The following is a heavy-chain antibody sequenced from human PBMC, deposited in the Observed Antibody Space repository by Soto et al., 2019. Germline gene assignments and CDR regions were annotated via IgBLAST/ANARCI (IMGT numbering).Heavy chain of an antibody. Sequence: GESLKISCAASGFTFSSYSMNWVRQAPGKGLAGVSSISSSSSYIYYADSVKGRLTIARDNAKNSLYLQMNSLGAEDTAVYYCARIVVCGGDCYSGAFDIWGQGTMVTVSS. CDR2: ISSSSSYI. CDR1: GFTFSSYS. D-gene: IGHD2-21*02. CDR3: ARIVVCGGDCYSGAFDI. V-gene: IGHV3-21*01. J-gene: IGHJ3*02.